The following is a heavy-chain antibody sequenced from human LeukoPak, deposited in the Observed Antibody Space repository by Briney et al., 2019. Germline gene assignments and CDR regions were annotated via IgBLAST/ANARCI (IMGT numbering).Heavy chain of an antibody. CDR2: ISGSGGST. D-gene: IGHD6-13*01. CDR1: GFTFSSYA. CDR3: AKSPGSGAAGTVGYYYYGMDV. V-gene: IGHV3-23*01. Sequence: GGSLRLSCAASGFTFSSYAMSWVRQAPGKGLEWVSAISGSGGSTYYADSVKGRFTISRDNSKNTLYLQMNSLRAEDTAVYYCAKSPGSGAAGTVGYYYYGMDVWGQGTTVTVSS. J-gene: IGHJ6*02.